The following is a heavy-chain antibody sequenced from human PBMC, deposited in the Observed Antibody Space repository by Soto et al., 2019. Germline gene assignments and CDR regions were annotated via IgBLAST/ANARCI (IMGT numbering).Heavy chain of an antibody. V-gene: IGHV3-23*01. CDR2: ISGSGGST. CDR3: ANFQNAYDILTGYYPLSLDY. CDR1: GFTFSSYS. D-gene: IGHD3-9*01. Sequence: GGSLRLSCAASGFTFSSYSMNWVRQAPGKGLEWVSAISGSGGSTYYADSVKGRFTISRDNSKNTLYLQMNSLRAEDTAVYYCANFQNAYDILTGYYPLSLDYWGQGTLVTVSS. J-gene: IGHJ4*02.